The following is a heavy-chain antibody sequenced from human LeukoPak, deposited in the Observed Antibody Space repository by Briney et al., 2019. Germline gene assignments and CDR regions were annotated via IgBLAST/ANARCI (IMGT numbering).Heavy chain of an antibody. CDR3: ARQEWYSSSEVRFDP. CDR2: IYPGDSDT. J-gene: IGHJ5*02. CDR1: GYSFTSYW. Sequence: GESLKSSCKGSGYSFTSYWIGWVRQMPGKGLEWMGIIYPGDSDTRYSPSFQGQVTISADKSISTAYLQWSSLKASDTAMYYCARQEWYSSSEVRFDPWGQGTLVTVSS. V-gene: IGHV5-51*01. D-gene: IGHD6-13*01.